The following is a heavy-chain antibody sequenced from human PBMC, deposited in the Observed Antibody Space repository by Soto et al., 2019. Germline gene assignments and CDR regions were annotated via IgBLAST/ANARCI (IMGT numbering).Heavy chain of an antibody. CDR2: IGPASGDT. V-gene: IGHV1-2*02. D-gene: IGHD3-10*01. J-gene: IGHJ4*02. CDR1: GYTFTDHY. CDR3: GRERSGQLVVFY. Sequence: ASVKGSCKASGYTFTDHYIHWVRQAPGQGLEWMGEIGPASGDTRYAQKFQGRVTMTRDTSITTVYMELNNLSPDDTAVYYCGRERSGQLVVFYWGQGTPVTVSS.